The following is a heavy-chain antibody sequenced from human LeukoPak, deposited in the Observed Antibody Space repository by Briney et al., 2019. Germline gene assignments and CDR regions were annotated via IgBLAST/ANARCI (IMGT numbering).Heavy chain of an antibody. D-gene: IGHD5-24*01. Sequence: PGGSLRLSCAASGFTFSSYWMHWVRQAPGEGLVWVSRIKSDGSSTDYADSVKGRFTISRDNAKNTLHLQMNSLRAEDTAVYFCARVGGYNSYFDYWGQGALVTVSS. J-gene: IGHJ4*02. V-gene: IGHV3-74*01. CDR2: IKSDGSST. CDR1: GFTFSSYW. CDR3: ARVGGYNSYFDY.